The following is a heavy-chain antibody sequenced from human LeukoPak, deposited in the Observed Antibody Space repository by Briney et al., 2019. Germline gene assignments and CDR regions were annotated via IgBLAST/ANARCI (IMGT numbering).Heavy chain of an antibody. J-gene: IGHJ4*02. CDR2: IYYSGST. CDR1: GGSISSSRYY. CDR3: ARLTDY. V-gene: IGHV4-39*01. Sequence: PSETLSLTCTVPGGSISSSRYYWGWIRQPPGKGLEWIGRIYYSGSTDYNPSLKSRVTIAVDTSKNQFSLKLTSVTAADTAVYYCARLTDYWGQGTLVTVSS.